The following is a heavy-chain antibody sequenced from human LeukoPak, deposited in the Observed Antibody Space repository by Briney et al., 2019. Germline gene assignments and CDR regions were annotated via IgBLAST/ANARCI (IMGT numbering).Heavy chain of an antibody. Sequence: GGSLRLSCAASGFTFSSFAMHWVRQAPGKGLEWVAVISYDGTNKYYADSVKGRFTISRDNSKNTLYLQMNSLRTEDTAMYYCARGTGTRVAPYYFDHWGQGTLVTVSS. CDR2: ISYDGTNK. J-gene: IGHJ4*02. V-gene: IGHV3-30-3*01. CDR1: GFTFSSFA. CDR3: ARGTGTRVAPYYFDH. D-gene: IGHD1-1*01.